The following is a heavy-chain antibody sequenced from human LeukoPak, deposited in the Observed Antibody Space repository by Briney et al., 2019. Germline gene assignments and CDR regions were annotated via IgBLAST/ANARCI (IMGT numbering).Heavy chain of an antibody. CDR3: AKYHDYYDSSGSLDY. J-gene: IGHJ4*02. CDR2: ISGSGGST. CDR1: GFTFSSYA. D-gene: IGHD3-22*01. Sequence: QPGGSLRLSCAASGFTFSSYATSWVRQAPGKGLEWVSAISGSGGSTYYADSVKGRFTISRDNSKNTLYLQMNSLRAEDTAVYYCAKYHDYYDSSGSLDYWGQGTLVTVSS. V-gene: IGHV3-23*01.